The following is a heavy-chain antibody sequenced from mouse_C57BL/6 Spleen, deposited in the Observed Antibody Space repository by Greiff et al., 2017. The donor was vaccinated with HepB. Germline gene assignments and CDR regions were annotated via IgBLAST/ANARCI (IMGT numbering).Heavy chain of an antibody. Sequence: VQLQQSVAELVRPGASVKLSCTASGFNIKNTYMHWVKQRPEQGLEWIGRIDPANGNTKYAPKFQGKATITADPSSNTAYLQLSSLTSEDTAIYYCARDWDVRRTDYYAMDYWGQGTSVTVSS. CDR1: GFNIKNTY. CDR3: ARDWDVRRTDYYAMDY. D-gene: IGHD2-14*01. CDR2: IDPANGNT. J-gene: IGHJ4*01. V-gene: IGHV14-3*01.